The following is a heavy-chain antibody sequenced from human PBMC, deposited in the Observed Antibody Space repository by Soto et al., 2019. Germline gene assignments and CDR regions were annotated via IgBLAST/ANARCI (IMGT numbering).Heavy chain of an antibody. CDR3: AGLTEPQMTFDI. CDR1: GGSISSGGYY. V-gene: IGHV4-31*03. CDR2: IYYSGST. Sequence: QVQLQESGPGLVKPSQTLSLTCTVSGGSISSGGYYWSWIRQHPGKGLEWIGYIYYSGSTYYNPSLKNRVTIPVDTSKNQFSLKMSSVTAADTAVYYCAGLTEPQMTFDIWGQGRMVTVSS. J-gene: IGHJ3*02.